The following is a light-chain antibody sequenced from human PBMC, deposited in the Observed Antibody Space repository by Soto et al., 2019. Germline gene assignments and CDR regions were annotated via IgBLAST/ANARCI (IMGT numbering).Light chain of an antibody. J-gene: IGLJ3*02. Sequence: QSVLTQSPYASASLGASVKLTCTLSSGHSSYAIAWHQQQPEKGPRYLMKLNSDGSHSKGDGIPDRFSGSSSGAERYLTISSLQSEDEADYYCQTWGTGIRGVFGGGTKVTVL. CDR3: QTWGTGIRGV. CDR1: SGHSSYA. V-gene: IGLV4-69*01. CDR2: LNSDGSH.